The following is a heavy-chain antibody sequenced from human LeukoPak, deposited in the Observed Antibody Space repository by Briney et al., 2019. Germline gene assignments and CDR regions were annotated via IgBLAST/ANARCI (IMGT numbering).Heavy chain of an antibody. CDR2: IKQDGSEK. Sequence: GGSLRLSCAASGFTFSSYWMSWVRQAPGKGLEWVANIKQDGSEKCYVDSVKGRFTISRDNAKNSLYLQMNSLRAEDTAVYYCARLSSSWYVPNWFDPWGQGTLVTVSS. CDR1: GFTFSSYW. CDR3: ARLSSSWYVPNWFDP. D-gene: IGHD6-13*01. J-gene: IGHJ5*02. V-gene: IGHV3-7*01.